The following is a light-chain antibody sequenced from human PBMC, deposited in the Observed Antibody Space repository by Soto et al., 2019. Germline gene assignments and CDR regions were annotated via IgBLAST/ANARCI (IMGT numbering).Light chain of an antibody. CDR3: QQYGSSPYT. J-gene: IGKJ2*01. CDR1: QSVSSSY. V-gene: IGKV3-20*01. CDR2: GAS. Sequence: EIVLTQSPGTLSLSPGERATLSCRASQSVSSSYLAWYQQKPGQAPRLLIYGASSRATGIPDRFSGSGSGTDFTLTISRLETEDFAVYYCQQYGSSPYTFGQGNKLEI.